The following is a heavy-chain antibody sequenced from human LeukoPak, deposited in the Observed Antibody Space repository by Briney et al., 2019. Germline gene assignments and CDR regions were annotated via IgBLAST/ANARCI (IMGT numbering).Heavy chain of an antibody. Sequence: PGGSLRLSCAASGFTFSSYAMHWVRQAPGKGLEWVAVISYDGSNKYYADSVKGRFTISRDNSKNTLYLQMNSLRAEDTAVYYCAKEGYSYGLRYWFFDLWGRGTLVTVSS. V-gene: IGHV3-30-3*02. D-gene: IGHD5-18*01. J-gene: IGHJ2*01. CDR2: ISYDGSNK. CDR1: GFTFSSYA. CDR3: AKEGYSYGLRYWFFDL.